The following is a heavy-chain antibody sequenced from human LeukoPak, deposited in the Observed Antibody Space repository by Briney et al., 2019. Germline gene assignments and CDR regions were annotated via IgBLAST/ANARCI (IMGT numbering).Heavy chain of an antibody. Sequence: QPGGSLRLSCAASGFTFSSYAMHWVRQAPGKGLEWVAVISYDGSNKYYADSVKGRFTISRDNSKNTLYLQMNSLRVEDTAVYYCARNGIYQLHRVWFDPWGQGTLVTVSS. CDR3: ARNGIYQLHRVWFDP. CDR2: ISYDGSNK. D-gene: IGHD2-2*01. J-gene: IGHJ5*02. V-gene: IGHV3-30-3*01. CDR1: GFTFSSYA.